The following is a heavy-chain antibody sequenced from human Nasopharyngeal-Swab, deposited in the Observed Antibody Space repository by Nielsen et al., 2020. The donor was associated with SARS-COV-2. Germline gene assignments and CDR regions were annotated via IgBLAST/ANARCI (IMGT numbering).Heavy chain of an antibody. J-gene: IGHJ6*02. CDR1: GFTFRSYA. CDR2: ISGSDHTT. V-gene: IGHV3-23*01. D-gene: IGHD6-19*01. CDR3: ARGEAVRAYYYGMDV. Sequence: GGSLRLSCAASGFTFRSYAISWVRQAPGKGLEWVSVISGSDHTTYYADSVKGRFTISRDNSKNTLYLQMNSLRAEDTAVYYCARGEAVRAYYYGMDVWGQGTTVTVSS.